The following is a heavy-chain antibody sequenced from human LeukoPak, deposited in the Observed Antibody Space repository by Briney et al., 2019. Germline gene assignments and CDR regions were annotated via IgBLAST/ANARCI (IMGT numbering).Heavy chain of an antibody. CDR1: GFTFSTYG. CDR3: AKNGDRGAFCSGGTCYPYYYYYMDV. V-gene: IGHV3-23*01. CDR2: VSSTGGTT. D-gene: IGHD2-15*01. Sequence: PGGSLRLSCAASGFTFSTYGMSWVRQAPGKGPEWVSAVSSTGGTTYYADSVKGRFTISRDNSKNTLFLQINSLRAEDTAVYYCAKNGDRGAFCSGGTCYPYYYYYMDVWGKGTTVTISS. J-gene: IGHJ6*03.